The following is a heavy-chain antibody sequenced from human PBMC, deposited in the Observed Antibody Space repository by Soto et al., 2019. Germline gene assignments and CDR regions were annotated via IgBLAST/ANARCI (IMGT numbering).Heavy chain of an antibody. V-gene: IGHV3-48*02. CDR1: GFIFSKYS. CDR2: ISSNSVTI. J-gene: IGHJ4*02. CDR3: AREDILGTGSFDY. D-gene: IGHD1-1*01. Sequence: TGGSLRLSCGASGFIFSKYSMNWVRQAPGKGLEWLSYISSNSVTIYYADSVRGRFTIFRDNAKNSLYLQMNSLRDEDTAVYYCAREDILGTGSFDYWGQGALVTVSS.